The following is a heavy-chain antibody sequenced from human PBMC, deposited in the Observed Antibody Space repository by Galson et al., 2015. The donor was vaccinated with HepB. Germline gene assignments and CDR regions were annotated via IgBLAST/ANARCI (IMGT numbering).Heavy chain of an antibody. Sequence: ETLSLTCTVSGGSIISSSYFWGWIRQSPGKGLEWIGSVYYIGSTYYNPSLKSRVTISVDTSKNQFSLKLSSVTAADTAVYYCARRVYCSNGVCTPQSHYFDYWGQGTLVTVSS. CDR1: GGSIISSSYF. D-gene: IGHD2-8*01. CDR2: VYYIGST. CDR3: ARRVYCSNGVCTPQSHYFDY. J-gene: IGHJ4*02. V-gene: IGHV4-39*01.